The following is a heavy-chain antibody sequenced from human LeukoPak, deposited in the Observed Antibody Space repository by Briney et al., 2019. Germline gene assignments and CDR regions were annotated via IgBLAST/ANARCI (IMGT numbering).Heavy chain of an antibody. J-gene: IGHJ4*02. Sequence: EASVKVSCKASGGTFSSYAISWVRQAPGQGLEWMGGIIPIFGTANYAQKFQGRVTITADESTSTAYMELSSLRSEDTAVYYCAREVVAAGPRGGSFDYWGQGTLVTVSS. CDR1: GGTFSSYA. CDR3: AREVVAAGPRGGSFDY. CDR2: IIPIFGTA. D-gene: IGHD6-13*01. V-gene: IGHV1-69*01.